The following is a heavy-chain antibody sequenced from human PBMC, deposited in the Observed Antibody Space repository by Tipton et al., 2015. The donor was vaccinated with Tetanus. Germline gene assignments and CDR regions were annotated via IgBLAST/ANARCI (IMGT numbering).Heavy chain of an antibody. CDR2: IRSKAYGGTT. D-gene: IGHD3-9*01. V-gene: IGHV3-49*03. CDR1: GFTFGDYA. CDR3: TRDHDDILTGPDAFDI. J-gene: IGHJ3*02. Sequence: SLRLSCTASGFTFGDYAMSWFRQAPGKGLEWVGFIRSKAYGGTTEYAASVKGRFTISRDDSKSIAYLQMNSLKTEDTAVYYCTRDHDDILTGPDAFDIWGQGTMITVSS.